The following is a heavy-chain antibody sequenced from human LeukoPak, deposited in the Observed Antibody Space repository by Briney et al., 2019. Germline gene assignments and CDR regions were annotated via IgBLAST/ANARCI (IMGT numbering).Heavy chain of an antibody. CDR1: GGSITSYY. J-gene: IGHJ4*02. CDR3: ARVRDRSSYFYDLGY. Sequence: PSETLSLTCTVTGGSITSYYWSWIRQPPGKGLEWIGCSHYSGSTNYNPSLKSRVTISVDTSKNQFSLKLSSVTAADTAVYYCARVRDRSSYFYDLGYWGQGTLVTVSS. V-gene: IGHV4-59*01. CDR2: SHYSGST. D-gene: IGHD3-22*01.